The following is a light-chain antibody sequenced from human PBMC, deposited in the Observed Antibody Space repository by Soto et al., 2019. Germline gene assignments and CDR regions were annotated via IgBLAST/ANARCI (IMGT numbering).Light chain of an antibody. CDR3: QSYDSSLSGYV. CDR1: SSNFGAGYD. CDR2: NNN. Sequence: QSVLTQPPSVSGAPGQRVTISCTGSSSNFGAGYDVHWYQQLPGTAPKLLIYNNNNRPSGVPDRFSGSKSGTPASLAITGLQAEDEADYYCQSYDSSLSGYVFGTGTKSPS. V-gene: IGLV1-40*01. J-gene: IGLJ1*01.